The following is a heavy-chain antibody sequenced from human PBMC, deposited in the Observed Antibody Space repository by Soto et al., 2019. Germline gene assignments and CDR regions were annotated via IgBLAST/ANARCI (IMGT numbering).Heavy chain of an antibody. CDR3: ARHAGLYGGLRRRAFDI. V-gene: IGHV4-59*08. D-gene: IGHD5-12*01. Sequence: SETLSLTCTVSGGSIINYYWSWIRQPPGKGLEWVGYIDDSGSTNYNPSLKSRVTISVDTSKNQFSLKLNSVTPADTAVYYCARHAGLYGGLRRRAFDIWGQGTMVTVSS. CDR2: IDDSGST. J-gene: IGHJ3*02. CDR1: GGSIINYY.